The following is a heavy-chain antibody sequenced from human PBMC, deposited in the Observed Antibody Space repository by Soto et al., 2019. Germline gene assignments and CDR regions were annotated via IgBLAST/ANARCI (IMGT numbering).Heavy chain of an antibody. CDR3: AAGDSSDTGDH. Sequence: QVQLVQSGAEVKKPGSSVKVSCKASGDTLSHYGVSWVRQVPGKGLEWMGGTTAILGTRDYAQKFQGRMTVTPDDSTTTSYVELNSLTSDDTAVYYCAAGDSSDTGDHWGQGTLVTVSS. CDR2: TTAILGTR. J-gene: IGHJ4*02. CDR1: GDTLSHYG. D-gene: IGHD5-18*01. V-gene: IGHV1-69*01.